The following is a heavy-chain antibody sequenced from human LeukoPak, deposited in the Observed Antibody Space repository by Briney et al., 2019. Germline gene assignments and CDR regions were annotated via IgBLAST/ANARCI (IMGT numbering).Heavy chain of an antibody. Sequence: GGSLRLSCAASGFTFSSYEMNWVRQAPGKGLEWVSVISGSGGSTYYADSVKGRFTISRDNSKNTLYLQMNSLTAEDTAVYYCAKGRTGTKASDIWGQGTMVTVSS. V-gene: IGHV3-23*01. J-gene: IGHJ3*02. CDR3: AKGRTGTKASDI. CDR2: ISGSGGST. D-gene: IGHD1/OR15-1a*01. CDR1: GFTFSSYE.